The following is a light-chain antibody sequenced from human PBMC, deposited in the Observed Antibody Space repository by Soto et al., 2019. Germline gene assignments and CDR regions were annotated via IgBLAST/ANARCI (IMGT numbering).Light chain of an antibody. CDR1: SSNIGRNS. CDR3: ASGDDNHNGPLL. V-gene: IGLV1-44*01. CDR2: NNN. Sequence: QSVLTQPPSASGTPGQRVTISCSGGSSNIGRNSVSWYQQVPGTAPKLIIFNNNERPSGIPGRFSGSKSGASASLAIVGLQSEDEADYFCASGDDNHNGPLLFGGGTKLTVL. J-gene: IGLJ2*01.